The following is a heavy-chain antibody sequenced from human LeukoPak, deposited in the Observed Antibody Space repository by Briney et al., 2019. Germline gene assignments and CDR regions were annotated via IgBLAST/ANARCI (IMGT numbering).Heavy chain of an antibody. CDR2: IYYSGST. D-gene: IGHD1-26*01. CDR3: ARDRAGATLLDY. J-gene: IGHJ4*02. V-gene: IGHV4-59*01. CDR1: GGSISSYY. Sequence: SETLSLTCTVSGGSISSYYWSWIRQPPGKGLEWIGYIYYSGSTNYNPSLKSRVTISVDTSKNQFSLKLSSVTAADTAVYYCARDRAGATLLDYWGQGTLVTVSS.